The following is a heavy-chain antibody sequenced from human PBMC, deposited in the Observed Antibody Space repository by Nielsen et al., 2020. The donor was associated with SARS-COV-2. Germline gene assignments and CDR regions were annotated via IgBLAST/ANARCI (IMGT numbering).Heavy chain of an antibody. J-gene: IGHJ4*02. CDR2: IKQDGSEK. D-gene: IGHD3-16*01. Sequence: GGSLRLSCAASGFTFSSYWMSWVRQAPGKGLEWVANIKQDGSEKYYVDSVKGRFTISRDNAKNSLYLQMNSLRAEDTAVYYCARDGIPTMITFGGDSGDYYFDYWGQGTLVTVSS. V-gene: IGHV3-7*01. CDR3: ARDGIPTMITFGGDSGDYYFDY. CDR1: GFTFSSYW.